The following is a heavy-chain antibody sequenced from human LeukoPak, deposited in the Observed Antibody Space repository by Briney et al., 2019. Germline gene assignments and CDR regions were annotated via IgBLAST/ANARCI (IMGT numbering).Heavy chain of an antibody. Sequence: PGGSLRLSCAASGFTFSSYTMHWVRQAPGKGLEWVAFIRYDGSNKYYADSVKGRFTISRDNAKNSLYLQMNSLRAEDTAVYYCARGSRFGVVERDAFDIWGQGTMVTVSS. J-gene: IGHJ3*02. CDR1: GFTFSSYT. CDR3: ARGSRFGVVERDAFDI. D-gene: IGHD3-3*01. V-gene: IGHV3-30*02. CDR2: IRYDGSNK.